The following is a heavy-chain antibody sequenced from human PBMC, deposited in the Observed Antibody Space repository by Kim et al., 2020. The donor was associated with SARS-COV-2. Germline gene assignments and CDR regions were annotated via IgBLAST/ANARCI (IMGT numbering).Heavy chain of an antibody. D-gene: IGHD3-9*01. J-gene: IGHJ4*02. Sequence: VKGRLTISRDNAKNTLYLQMNSLRDEDTAVYYCAKTTYYDILTGPGFVDYWGQGTLVTVSS. V-gene: IGHV3-48*02. CDR3: AKTTYYDILTGPGFVDY.